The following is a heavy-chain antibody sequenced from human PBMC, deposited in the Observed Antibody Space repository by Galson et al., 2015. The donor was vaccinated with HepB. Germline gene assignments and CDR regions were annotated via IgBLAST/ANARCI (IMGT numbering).Heavy chain of an antibody. CDR3: ARGHYYDSTGAYYFDY. V-gene: IGHV6-1*01. Sequence: CAISGDSVSSNRAAWNWIRQSPSRGLEWLGRTYYRSKWSSDYAASVKSRITINADTSKNQFSLQLNSVTPEETAVYYCARGHYYDSTGAYYFDYWGQGTLVTVSS. J-gene: IGHJ4*02. D-gene: IGHD3-22*01. CDR1: GDSVSSNRAA. CDR2: TYYRSKWSS.